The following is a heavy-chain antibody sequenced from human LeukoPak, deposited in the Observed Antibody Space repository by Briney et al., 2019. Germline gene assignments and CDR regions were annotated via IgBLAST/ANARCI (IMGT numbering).Heavy chain of an antibody. CDR3: AKDVAVAGFYYFDY. CDR2: ISYDGSNK. D-gene: IGHD6-19*01. J-gene: IGHJ4*02. CDR1: GFTFSSYG. V-gene: IGHV3-30*18. Sequence: GGSLRLSCAASGFTFSSYGMHWVRQAPGKGLEWVAVISYDGSNKYYADSVKGRSTISRDNSKNTLYLQMNSLRAEDTAVYYCAKDVAVAGFYYFDYWGQGTLVTVSS.